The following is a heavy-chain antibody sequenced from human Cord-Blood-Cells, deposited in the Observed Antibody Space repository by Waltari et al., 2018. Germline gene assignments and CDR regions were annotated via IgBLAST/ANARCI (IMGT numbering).Heavy chain of an antibody. CDR3: APLLNWGHRSAGY. J-gene: IGHJ4*02. D-gene: IGHD7-27*01. V-gene: IGHV1-24*01. Sequence: QVQLVQSGAEVKKPGASVKVSCKVSGYTLTELSMHWVRQAPGKGLEWMGGCDPEDGETIYAQKFQCRVTMTGDTSTDAAYMELSSLRSEDTAVYYCAPLLNWGHRSAGYWGQGTLVTVSS. CDR1: GYTLTELS. CDR2: CDPEDGET.